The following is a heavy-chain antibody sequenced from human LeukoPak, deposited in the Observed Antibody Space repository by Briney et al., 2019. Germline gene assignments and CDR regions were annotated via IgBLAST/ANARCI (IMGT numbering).Heavy chain of an antibody. CDR1: GFAFSSYW. V-gene: IGHV3-74*01. Sequence: GGSLRLSCAASGFAFSSYWMHWVRQAPGKGLVWVSRINSDGTTPSYADSVRGRFTISRDNAKNTLYLQMNGLRAEDTAVYYCARDQAGAFDIWGQGIMVTVSS. CDR2: INSDGTTP. CDR3: ARDQAGAFDI. D-gene: IGHD6-19*01. J-gene: IGHJ3*02.